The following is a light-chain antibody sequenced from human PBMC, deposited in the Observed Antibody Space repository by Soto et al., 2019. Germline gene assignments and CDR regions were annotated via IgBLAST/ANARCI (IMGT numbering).Light chain of an antibody. V-gene: IGKV3-20*01. CDR1: QSVSSSY. Sequence: EIVLTQSPGTLSFSPGERSTLSCRASQSVSSSYLAWYQQKPGLAPRLLIYGTSTRATGVPARFSGSGSGTDSTLTISRLEPEDFAVYYCQQYGSSPTFGGGTKVDIK. CDR3: QQYGSSPT. CDR2: GTS. J-gene: IGKJ4*01.